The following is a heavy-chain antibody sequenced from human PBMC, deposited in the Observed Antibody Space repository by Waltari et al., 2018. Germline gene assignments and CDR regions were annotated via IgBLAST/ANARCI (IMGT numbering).Heavy chain of an antibody. CDR2: MTSDGSRT. D-gene: IGHD2-15*01. V-gene: IGHV3-74*01. CDR3: ASHRPGGYGMDV. J-gene: IGHJ6*02. Sequence: VQLVESGGGLVQPGGSLRLSCEASGFTFSTYWMCWVRQVPGKGRVWVSTMTSDGSRTRYADSVKGRFTISRDNAKNTLYLQTNSLRAEDTAVYYCASHRPGGYGMDVWGHGTTVTVSS. CDR1: GFTFSTYW.